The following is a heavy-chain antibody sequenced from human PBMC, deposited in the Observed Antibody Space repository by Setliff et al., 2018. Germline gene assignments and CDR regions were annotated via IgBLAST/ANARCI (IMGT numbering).Heavy chain of an antibody. CDR2: ITAGYGNT. Sequence: ASVKVSCKASGYTSTTNALHWVRQAPGQRLEWMGWITAGYGNTKYAQNLQGRLTLTTDISTSTAYMELGSLTTDDTAVYYCARVESMVRGKNILRHFDYWGQGIQVTVSS. J-gene: IGHJ4*02. CDR3: ARVESMVRGKNILRHFDY. CDR1: GYTSTTNA. D-gene: IGHD3-10*01. V-gene: IGHV1-3*01.